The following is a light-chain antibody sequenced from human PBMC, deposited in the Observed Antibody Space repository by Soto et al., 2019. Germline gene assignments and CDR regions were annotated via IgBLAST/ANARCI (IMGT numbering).Light chain of an antibody. CDR2: DDS. J-gene: IGLJ3*02. CDR3: QVWDSSSDHWV. Sequence: SYELTQPPSVSVAPGQTARITCGGTNIGSKSVHWYQQKPGQAPVLVVYDDSDRPSGIPDRFSGSNSGNTATLTISRVEAGDEADYYCQVWDSSSDHWVFGGGTKLTVL. V-gene: IGLV3-21*02. CDR1: NIGSKS.